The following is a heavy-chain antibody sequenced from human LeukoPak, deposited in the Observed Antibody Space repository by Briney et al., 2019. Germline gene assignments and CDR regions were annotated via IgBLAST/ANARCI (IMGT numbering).Heavy chain of an antibody. Sequence: SETLSLTCAVYGGSFSGYYWSWIRQPPGKGLEWIGEINHSGSTNYNPSLKSRVTISVDTSKNQFSLKLSSVTAADTAVYYCARGRGAVAAQADYWGQGTLVTVSS. CDR2: INHSGST. J-gene: IGHJ4*02. CDR3: ARGRGAVAAQADY. CDR1: GGSFSGYY. V-gene: IGHV4-34*01. D-gene: IGHD6-19*01.